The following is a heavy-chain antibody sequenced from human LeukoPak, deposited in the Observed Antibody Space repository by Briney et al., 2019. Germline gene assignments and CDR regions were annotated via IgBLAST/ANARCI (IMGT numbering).Heavy chain of an antibody. J-gene: IGHJ4*02. Sequence: PSETLSLTCAVYGGSFSGYYWSWIRQPPGKGLEWIGYVPYVGATNYSPSLKSRLTISIDTSKNQLSLRLTSVTAADTARYYCARHYGGHTFGTTFDYWGQGILVTVSS. CDR2: VPYVGAT. V-gene: IGHV4-59*08. CDR1: GGSFSGYY. CDR3: ARHYGGHTFGTTFDY. D-gene: IGHD3-16*01.